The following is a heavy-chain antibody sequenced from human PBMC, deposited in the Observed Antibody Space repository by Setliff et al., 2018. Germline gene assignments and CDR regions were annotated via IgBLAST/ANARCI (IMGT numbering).Heavy chain of an antibody. V-gene: IGHV3-74*01. CDR3: ARERSLWFGELSRQHFDY. CDR1: GFTFSSYW. D-gene: IGHD3-10*01. J-gene: IGHJ4*02. Sequence: PGGSLRLSCAASGFTFSSYWMHWVRQVPGKGLVWVSRSNSDGSNTSYADSVKGRFTISRDNAKNTLYLQMNSLRAEDTAVYYCARERSLWFGELSRQHFDYWGQGTLVTVSS. CDR2: SNSDGSNT.